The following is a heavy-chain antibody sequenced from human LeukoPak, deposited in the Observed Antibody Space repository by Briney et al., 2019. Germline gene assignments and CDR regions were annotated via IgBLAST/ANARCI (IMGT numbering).Heavy chain of an antibody. Sequence: GGSLTLSCAASGFTLSDYYMSWIRQAPGKGLEWVSYISSSGSTIYYADSVKGRFTISRDNAKNSLYLQMNSLRAEDTAVYYCARYGRYPYYYYYMDVWGKGTTVTVSS. V-gene: IGHV3-11*01. J-gene: IGHJ6*03. D-gene: IGHD4-17*01. CDR2: ISSSGSTI. CDR3: ARYGRYPYYYYYMDV. CDR1: GFTLSDYY.